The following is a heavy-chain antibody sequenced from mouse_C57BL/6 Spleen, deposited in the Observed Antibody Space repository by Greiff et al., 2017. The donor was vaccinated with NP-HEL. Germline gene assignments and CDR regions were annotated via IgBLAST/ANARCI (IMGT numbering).Heavy chain of an antibody. CDR3: AREGYYYGSSPLDY. D-gene: IGHD1-1*01. J-gene: IGHJ2*01. V-gene: IGHV5-16*01. CDR2: INYDGSST. CDR1: GFTFSDYY. Sequence: EVKVEESEGGLVQPGSSMKLSCTASGFTFSDYYMAWVRQVPEKGLEWVANINYDGSSTYYLDSLKSRFIISRDNAKNILYLQMSSLKSEDTATYYCAREGYYYGSSPLDYWGQGTTLTVSS.